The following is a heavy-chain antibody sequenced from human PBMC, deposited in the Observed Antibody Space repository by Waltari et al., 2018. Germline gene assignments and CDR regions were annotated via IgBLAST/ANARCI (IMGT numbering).Heavy chain of an antibody. J-gene: IGHJ4*02. CDR1: GFTFSGSA. V-gene: IGHV3-73*01. D-gene: IGHD4-17*01. CDR2: IRSKANSYAT. CDR3: TRRGDYARPDY. Sequence: EVQLVESGGGWVQPGGSLKLSCAASGFTFSGSAMHWVRQASGKGLEWVGRIRSKANSYATAYAASVKGRFTISRDDSKNTAYLQMNSLKTEDTAVYYCTRRGDYARPDYWGQGTLVTVSS.